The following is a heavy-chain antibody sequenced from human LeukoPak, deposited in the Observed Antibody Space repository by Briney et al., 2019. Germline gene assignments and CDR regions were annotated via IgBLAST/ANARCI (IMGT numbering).Heavy chain of an antibody. V-gene: IGHV4-39*01. D-gene: IGHD3-22*01. CDR2: IYYSGST. CDR1: GGSIISRSYY. CDR3: ERLDYSDIYFDY. J-gene: IGHJ4*02. Sequence: SETLSLTCTVSGGSIISRSYYWGWIRQPPGKGLEWIGSIYYSGSTYYNPSLKSRVTISVDTSKNQFSLKLSSVTAADTAVYYCERLDYSDIYFDYWGQGALVTVSS.